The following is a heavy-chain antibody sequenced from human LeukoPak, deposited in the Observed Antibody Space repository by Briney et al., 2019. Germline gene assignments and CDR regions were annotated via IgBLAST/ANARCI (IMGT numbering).Heavy chain of an antibody. CDR1: GYSFVSYW. V-gene: IGHV5-51*01. J-gene: IGHJ3*02. CDR2: IYPGDSDT. CDR3: ASTLRAAMGHDAFDI. D-gene: IGHD5-18*01. Sequence: GESLKISCKGSGYSFVSYWIGWVRQMPGKGLEWLGIIYPGDSDTTHSPSFQGQVTISVDKSISTAYLQWSSLKASDTAIYYCASTLRAAMGHDAFDIWAKGQWSPSLQ.